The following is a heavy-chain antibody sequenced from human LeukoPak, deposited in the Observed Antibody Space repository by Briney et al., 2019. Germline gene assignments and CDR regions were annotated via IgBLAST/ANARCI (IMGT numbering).Heavy chain of an antibody. D-gene: IGHD1-26*01. CDR1: GFTFSSYA. J-gene: IGHJ2*01. V-gene: IGHV3-23*01. CDR3: AKDRTVGASYWYFDL. CDR2: ISSSGGST. Sequence: GGSLRLSCAASGFTFSSYAVSWVRQAPGKGLEWVSAISSSGGSTYYVDSVKGRFTISRDSSRNTLFLHMNTLRAEDTAIYYCAKDRTVGASYWYFDLWGRGTLVTVSS.